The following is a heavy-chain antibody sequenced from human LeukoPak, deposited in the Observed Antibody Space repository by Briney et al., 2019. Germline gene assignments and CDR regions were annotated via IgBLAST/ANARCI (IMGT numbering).Heavy chain of an antibody. D-gene: IGHD3-22*01. J-gene: IGHJ4*02. CDR3: ARTLGSYYDSSGYYYWVY. CDR1: GYTFTGYY. V-gene: IGHV1-2*02. CDR2: INPNSGGT. Sequence: GASVKVSCKACGYTFTGYYMHWVRQAPGQGLEWMGWINPNSGGTNYAQKFQGRVTMTRDTSISTAYMEMSRLRSLDTALYYCARTLGSYYDSSGYYYWVYCGPGTLVTVSS.